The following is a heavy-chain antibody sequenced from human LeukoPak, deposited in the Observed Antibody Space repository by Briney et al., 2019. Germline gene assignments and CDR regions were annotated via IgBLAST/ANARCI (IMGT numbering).Heavy chain of an antibody. J-gene: IGHJ3*02. D-gene: IGHD3-16*01. CDR3: ARSAEPHWAAFDI. CDR2: NYYSGRT. V-gene: IGHV4-59*01. CDR1: GGSISSYY. Sequence: KTSETLSLTCTVSGGSISSYYWSWMRQPPGKGLEWIGYNYYSGRTNYNPSLKSRGNISVDTSKNQFSLKLSSVTAADTVVYYCARSAEPHWAAFDIWGQGTMVTVSS.